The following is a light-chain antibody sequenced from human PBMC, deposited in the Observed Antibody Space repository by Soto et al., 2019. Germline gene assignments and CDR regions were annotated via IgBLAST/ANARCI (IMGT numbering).Light chain of an antibody. V-gene: IGKV1-5*01. CDR3: QQYNSYSLT. CDR2: DAS. CDR1: QSISSW. Sequence: DIQMTQSPSPLSASLGDRVTITCRASQSISSWLAWYQQKPGKAPKLLIYDASSLESGVPSRFSGSGSGTEFTLTISSLQPDDFATYYCQQYNSYSLTFGGGTKVGI. J-gene: IGKJ4*01.